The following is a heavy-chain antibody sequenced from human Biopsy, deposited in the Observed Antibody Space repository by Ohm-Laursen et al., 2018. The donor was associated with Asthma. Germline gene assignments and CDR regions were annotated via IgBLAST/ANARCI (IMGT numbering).Heavy chain of an antibody. CDR1: GFTFSNAW. CDR2: IKSKTDGGTT. Sequence: SLRLSCAASGFTFSNAWMSWVRQAPGKGLEWAGRIKSKTDGGTTDYAAPVKGRFTISRGDSKNTLYLQMNSLKTEDTAVYYCTTGIDYWGQGTLVTVSS. V-gene: IGHV3-15*01. CDR3: TTGIDY. J-gene: IGHJ4*02.